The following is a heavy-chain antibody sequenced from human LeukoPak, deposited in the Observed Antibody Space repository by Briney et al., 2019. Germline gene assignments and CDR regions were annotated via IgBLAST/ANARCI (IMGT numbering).Heavy chain of an antibody. Sequence: ASVKVSCKASGYTFTGYYMHWVRQAPGQGLEWMGWINPNSGGTNYAQKFQDRVTMTRDTSTSTVYMELSSLRSEDTAVYYCARFAVHRRLAVAGQFGLDYWGQGTLVTVSS. CDR2: INPNSGGT. J-gene: IGHJ4*02. CDR3: ARFAVHRRLAVAGQFGLDY. CDR1: GYTFTGYY. V-gene: IGHV1-2*02. D-gene: IGHD6-19*01.